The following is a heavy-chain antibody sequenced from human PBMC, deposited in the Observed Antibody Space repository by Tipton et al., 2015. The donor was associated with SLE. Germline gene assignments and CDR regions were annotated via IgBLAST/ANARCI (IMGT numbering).Heavy chain of an antibody. J-gene: IGHJ4*02. D-gene: IGHD3-16*02. Sequence: AGLVKPSETLSLTCSVSGGSIRSYYWTWIREPPGKGLEWIGEINHSGSTNNNPSLKSRVTISVDTSKNQFSLKLSSVTAADTAVYYCARTQYTFGGVIAPFDYWGQGTLVTFSS. CDR3: ARTQYTFGGVIAPFDY. CDR2: INHSGST. V-gene: IGHV4-34*01. CDR1: GGSIRSYY.